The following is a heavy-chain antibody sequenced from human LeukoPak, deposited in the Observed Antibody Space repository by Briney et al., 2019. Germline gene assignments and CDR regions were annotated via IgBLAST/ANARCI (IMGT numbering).Heavy chain of an antibody. Sequence: GGSLRLSCAASGFTFSSYWMSWVRQAPGKGLEWVSAISGSGGSTYYADSVKGRFTISRDNSKNTLYLQMNSLRAEDTAVYYCAKDRAVVVAAINDYWGQGTLVTVSS. CDR2: ISGSGGST. CDR1: GFTFSSYW. D-gene: IGHD2-15*01. V-gene: IGHV3-23*01. CDR3: AKDRAVVVAAINDY. J-gene: IGHJ4*02.